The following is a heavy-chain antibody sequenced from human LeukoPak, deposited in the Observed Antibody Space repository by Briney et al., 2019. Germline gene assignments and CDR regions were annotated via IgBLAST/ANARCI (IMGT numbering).Heavy chain of an antibody. CDR2: IKSTTDGGTT. CDR1: GFTFSSYG. Sequence: GGSLRLSCAASGFTFSSYGMSWVRQAPGKGLEWVGRIKSTTDGGTTDYAAPVKGRFIISRDDSKNTLYLQMTSLGTEDTAIYYCTTEYSGGFDLWGRGTVVTVSS. CDR3: TTEYSGGFDL. J-gene: IGHJ2*01. D-gene: IGHD2-15*01. V-gene: IGHV3-15*01.